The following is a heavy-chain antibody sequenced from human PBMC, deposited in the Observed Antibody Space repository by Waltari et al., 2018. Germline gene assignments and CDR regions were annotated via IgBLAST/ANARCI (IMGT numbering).Heavy chain of an antibody. CDR2: INYSGST. CDR3: ARRQNTPPIRGAFGV. Sequence: QVQLQQWGAGLLKPSETLSLTCAVYGGSFSGHYWNWIRQPPGKGLEWIGEINYSGSTNYNPSLKSRVTISVDTSKNQISLKLSHVTAADTAVYYCARRQNTPPIRGAFGVWGQGTQVTVSS. J-gene: IGHJ3*01. V-gene: IGHV4-34*01. CDR1: GGSFSGHY. D-gene: IGHD3-10*01.